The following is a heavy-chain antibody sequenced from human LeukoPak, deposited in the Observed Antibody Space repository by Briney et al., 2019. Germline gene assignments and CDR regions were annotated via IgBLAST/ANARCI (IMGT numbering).Heavy chain of an antibody. Sequence: GSLRLSCAASGFTFSSYAMHWVRQAPGKGLEWVAVISYDGSNKYYADSVKGRFTISRDNSKNTLYLQMNSLRAEDTAVYYCARGQKVLRYFDWLGPNDYRGQGTLVTVSS. CDR2: ISYDGSNK. J-gene: IGHJ4*02. D-gene: IGHD3-9*01. CDR1: GFTFSSYA. V-gene: IGHV3-30*04. CDR3: ARGQKVLRYFDWLGPNDY.